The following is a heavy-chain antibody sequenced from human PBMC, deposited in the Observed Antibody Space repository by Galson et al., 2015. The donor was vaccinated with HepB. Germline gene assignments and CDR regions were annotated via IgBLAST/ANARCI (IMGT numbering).Heavy chain of an antibody. CDR1: EFTFDKYW. Sequence: SLRLSCAASEFTFDKYWMSWVRQAPGKGLEWVASIKQDGSERAYVDSVKGRYTISRDNAKKSVGLQMNSLRAEDTAVYYCARVFRHYYDSSEPYYYFDHWGQGTLVTVSS. D-gene: IGHD3-22*01. V-gene: IGHV3-7*01. CDR3: ARVFRHYYDSSEPYYYFDH. CDR2: IKQDGSER. J-gene: IGHJ4*02.